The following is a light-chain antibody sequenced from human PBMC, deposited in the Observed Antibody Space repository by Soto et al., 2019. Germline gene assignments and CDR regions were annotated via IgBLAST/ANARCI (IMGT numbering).Light chain of an antibody. CDR1: QSISVW. V-gene: IGKV1-5*03. CDR2: KAS. CDR3: QQYDTSPLT. J-gene: IGKJ4*01. Sequence: DIQMTQSPSTLSASVGDRVTITCRASQSISVWLAWYQQKAGKAPNLLIYKASRLESGVPSRFSGSGSETEFTLTISGLQPDDFGTYYCQQYDTSPLTFGGGTKVDIK.